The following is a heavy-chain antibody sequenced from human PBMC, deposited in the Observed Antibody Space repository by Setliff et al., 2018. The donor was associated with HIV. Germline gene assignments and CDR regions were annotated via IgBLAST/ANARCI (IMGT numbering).Heavy chain of an antibody. J-gene: IGHJ5*02. CDR1: GGSFSGYY. D-gene: IGHD6-13*01. CDR3: ARQNIAAYWFDP. V-gene: IGHV4-34*01. Sequence: SETLSLTCTVYGGSFSGYYWIWIRQPPGKGLEWIGEINHSGSTNYNPSLKSRVTISVDKSKNQFSLKLSSVTAADTAVYHCARQNIAAYWFDPWGQGTLVTVSS. CDR2: INHSGST.